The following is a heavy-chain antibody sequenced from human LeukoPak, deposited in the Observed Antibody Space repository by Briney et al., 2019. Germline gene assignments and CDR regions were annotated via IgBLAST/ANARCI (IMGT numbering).Heavy chain of an antibody. V-gene: IGHV1-18*01. CDR2: ISAYKGNT. CDR1: GYTFTSYG. CDR3: ARDANYDFWSGHNYYYYMDV. Sequence: ASVKVSCKASGYTFTSYGISWVRQAPGQGLEWMGWISAYKGNTNYAQKLQGRVTMTTDTSTSTAYMELRSLRSEDTAVYYCARDANYDFWSGHNYYYYMDVWGKGTTVTVSS. J-gene: IGHJ6*03. D-gene: IGHD3-3*01.